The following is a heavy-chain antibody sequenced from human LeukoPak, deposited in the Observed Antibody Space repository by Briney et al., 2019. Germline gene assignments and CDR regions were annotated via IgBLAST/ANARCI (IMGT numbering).Heavy chain of an antibody. D-gene: IGHD3-16*01. J-gene: IGHJ4*02. CDR2: INHSGST. CDR1: GGSFSGYY. Sequence: SETLSLTCAVYGGSFSGYYWSWIRQPPGKGLEWIGEINHSGSTNYNPSLKSRVTISVDTSKNQFSLNLGSVTAADTAVYYCARGAWASDYWGQGTLVTVSS. V-gene: IGHV4-34*01. CDR3: ARGAWASDY.